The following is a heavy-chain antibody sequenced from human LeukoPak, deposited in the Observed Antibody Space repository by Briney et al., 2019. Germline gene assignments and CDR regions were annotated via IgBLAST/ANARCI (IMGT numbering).Heavy chain of an antibody. CDR2: INPNSGGT. CDR1: GYTFTGYY. D-gene: IGHD2-2*01. Sequence: ASVKVSCKAPGYTFTGYYMHWGRQAPGQGLEWVGGINPNSGGTNYAQKFQGRVTMSSDMSISTAYMELSRLRSDDTAVYYGARGHGYCSSTSCSTHFDYWGQGTLVTVSS. CDR3: ARGHGYCSSTSCSTHFDY. V-gene: IGHV1-2*02. J-gene: IGHJ4*02.